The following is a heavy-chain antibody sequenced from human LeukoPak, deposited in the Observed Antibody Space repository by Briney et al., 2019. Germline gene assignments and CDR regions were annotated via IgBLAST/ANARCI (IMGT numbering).Heavy chain of an antibody. D-gene: IGHD3-9*01. CDR3: ARNLAGVTGPHWYFEL. Sequence: GGSLRLSCAASGFTVSSTYMTWVRQAPGKGLEWVSVIYTGGRTDYAESVRGRFTISSDNSKNMLYLQLNSLRAEDTALYYCARNLAGVTGPHWYFELWRRGTLVSVSS. J-gene: IGHJ2*01. CDR2: IYTGGRT. CDR1: GFTVSSTY. V-gene: IGHV3-66*01.